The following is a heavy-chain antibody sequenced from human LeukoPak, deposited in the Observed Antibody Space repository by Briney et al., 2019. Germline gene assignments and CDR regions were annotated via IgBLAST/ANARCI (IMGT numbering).Heavy chain of an antibody. D-gene: IGHD3-10*01. CDR1: GFTVSSNY. J-gene: IGHJ4*02. Sequence: GSLRLSCVASGFTVSSNYMTWVRQAPGKGLEWLSVVYSVGSTYYADSVRGRFTISRDNSKNTLYLQMNSLRAEDTAVYYCATSPLAGSWGQGTLVTVSS. V-gene: IGHV3-53*01. CDR2: VYSVGST. CDR3: ATSPLAGS.